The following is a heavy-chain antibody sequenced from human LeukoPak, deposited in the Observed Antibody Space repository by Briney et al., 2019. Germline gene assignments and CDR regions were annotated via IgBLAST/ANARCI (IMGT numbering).Heavy chain of an antibody. CDR3: AKGTRDDYSH. V-gene: IGHV3-33*06. Sequence: PGGSLRLSCAASGFTFSSYGMHWVRQAPGRGLEWVAIIWYDGTKKYYAESVKGRFTISRDNSKNTLYLQMNSLRAEDTAVYYCAKGTRDDYSHWGQGTLVTVSS. CDR1: GFTFSSYG. J-gene: IGHJ4*02. CDR2: IWYDGTKK. D-gene: IGHD5-24*01.